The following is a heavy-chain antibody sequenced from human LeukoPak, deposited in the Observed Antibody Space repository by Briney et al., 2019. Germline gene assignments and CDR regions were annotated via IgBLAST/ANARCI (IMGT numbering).Heavy chain of an antibody. CDR1: GFTFSSYA. CDR3: ARDPYYYDSSGYFDY. D-gene: IGHD3-22*01. V-gene: IGHV3-30*04. J-gene: IGHJ4*02. Sequence: GGSLRLSCAASGFTFSSYAMHWVRQAPGKGLEWVTVISYDGSNKYYADSVKGRFTISRDNSKNTLYLQMNSLRAEDTAVYYCARDPYYYDSSGYFDYWGQGTLVTVSS. CDR2: ISYDGSNK.